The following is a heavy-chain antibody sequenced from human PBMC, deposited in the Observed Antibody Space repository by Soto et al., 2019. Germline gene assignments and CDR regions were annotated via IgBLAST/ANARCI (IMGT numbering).Heavy chain of an antibody. V-gene: IGHV3-15*07. CDR1: GFTFSIAW. CDR2: IKSKTDGGTT. D-gene: IGHD1-26*01. CDR3: TTDQHSGSYLFDY. J-gene: IGHJ4*02. Sequence: GGSLRLSCAASGFTFSIAWMNLVCQAQGKGLEWVGRIKSKTDGGTTDYAAPVKGRFTISRDDSKNTLYLQMNSLKTEDTAVYYCTTDQHSGSYLFDYWGQGTLVTSPQ.